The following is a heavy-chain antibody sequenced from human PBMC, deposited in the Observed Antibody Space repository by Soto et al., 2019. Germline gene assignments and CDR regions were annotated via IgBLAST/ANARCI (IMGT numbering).Heavy chain of an antibody. CDR1: GYTFTSYG. CDR3: ARAGEETTADYYYYYYMDV. D-gene: IGHD4-17*01. J-gene: IGHJ6*03. Sequence: VSVKVSCKASGYTFTSYGISWVRQAPGQGLEWMGWISAYNGNTNYAQKLQGRVTMTTDTSTSTAYMELRSLRSDDTAVYYCARAGEETTADYYYYYYMDVWGKGTTVTVSS. CDR2: ISAYNGNT. V-gene: IGHV1-18*01.